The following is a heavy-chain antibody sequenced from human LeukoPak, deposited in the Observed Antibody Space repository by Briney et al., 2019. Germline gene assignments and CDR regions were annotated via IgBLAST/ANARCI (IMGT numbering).Heavy chain of an antibody. CDR1: GFTFNSYA. D-gene: IGHD2-21*02. Sequence: GGSLRLSCAASGFTFNSYAMSWVRQAPGKGLEWVANIKEDGSEKYYVDSVKGRFTISRDNAKNSLYLQMNSLRAEDTAVYYCARDLLDGGTGDYFFDYWGQGTLVSVSS. CDR2: IKEDGSEK. CDR3: ARDLLDGGTGDYFFDY. V-gene: IGHV3-7*03. J-gene: IGHJ4*02.